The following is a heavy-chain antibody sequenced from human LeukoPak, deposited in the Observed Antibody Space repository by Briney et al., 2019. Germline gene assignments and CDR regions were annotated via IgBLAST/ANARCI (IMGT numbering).Heavy chain of an antibody. V-gene: IGHV1-8*01. CDR3: ATRDPVAGRS. CDR1: RYTFTXXX. CDR2: MNPNSGNT. Sequence: ASVTVSFTASRYTFTXXXXNWVRQATGQXXERMGWMNPNSGNTGYAQKCQGRVTMTRNTSISTAYMELSSLRSEDTAVYYCATRDPVAGRSWGQGTLVTVSS. J-gene: IGHJ4*02. D-gene: IGHD6-19*01.